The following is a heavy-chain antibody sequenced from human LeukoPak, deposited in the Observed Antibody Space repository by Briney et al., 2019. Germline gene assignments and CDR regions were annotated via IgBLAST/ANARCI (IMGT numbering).Heavy chain of an antibody. D-gene: IGHD2-2*01. J-gene: IGHJ4*02. CDR1: GGTFSSYA. V-gene: IGHV1-69*13. CDR3: ASLGYCSSTSCYEHY. CDR2: IIPFFGTA. Sequence: SVKVSCKASGGTFSSYAISWVRQAPGQGLEWMGGIIPFFGTANYAQKFQGRVTITADESTSTAYMELSSLRSEDTAVYYCASLGYCSSTSCYEHYWGQGTLVTVSS.